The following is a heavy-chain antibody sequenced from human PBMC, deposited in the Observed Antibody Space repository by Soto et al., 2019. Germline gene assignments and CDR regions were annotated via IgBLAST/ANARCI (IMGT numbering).Heavy chain of an antibody. J-gene: IGHJ4*02. V-gene: IGHV3-15*04. Sequence: GGSLRLSCAASGFTFSSSWMGWVRQAPGKGLEYVGRIATKTVGGSTDYTAPVKGRFTVSRDDSKNTLYLQLQSLKTEDTAVNFCNTSGVGHWGQGTLVTVSS. CDR2: IATKTVGGST. D-gene: IGHD1-26*01. CDR3: NTSGVGH. CDR1: GFTFSSSW.